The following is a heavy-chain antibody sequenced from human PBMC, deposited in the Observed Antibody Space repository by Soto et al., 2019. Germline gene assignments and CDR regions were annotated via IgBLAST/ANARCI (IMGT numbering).Heavy chain of an antibody. J-gene: IGHJ4*02. CDR1: GGSFSGYY. D-gene: IGHD2-15*01. CDR3: ARRRYCSGGSCPKPFDY. V-gene: IGHV4-34*01. CDR2: INHSGST. Sequence: SETLSLTCAVYGGSFSGYYWSWIRQPPGKGLKWIGEINHSGSTNYNPSNKSRDTISVYTSNNQFSLKLSSVTAADTSVYYCARRRYCSGGSCPKPFDYWGQGTLVTVS.